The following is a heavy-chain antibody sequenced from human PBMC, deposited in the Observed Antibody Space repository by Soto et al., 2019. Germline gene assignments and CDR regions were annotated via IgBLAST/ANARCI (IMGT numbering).Heavy chain of an antibody. V-gene: IGHV3-30*18. J-gene: IGHJ2*01. CDR1: RFTFSSYG. Sequence: QEQLVESGGGVVQPGRSLRLSCEASRFTFSSYGMHWVRQAPGKGLEWVAVISYDGDYKNYADSVKGRFTISRDNSKNTLSLHMKSLRGEDTAVYYCAKGTTVTPWRYLDLWGRGTLVSVSS. CDR2: ISYDGDYK. D-gene: IGHD4-17*01. CDR3: AKGTTVTPWRYLDL.